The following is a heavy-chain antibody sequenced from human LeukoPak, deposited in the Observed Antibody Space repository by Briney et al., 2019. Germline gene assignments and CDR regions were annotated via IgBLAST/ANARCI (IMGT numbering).Heavy chain of an antibody. CDR3: GRHANGDSSAAFDL. D-gene: IGHD2-8*01. CDR2: VYRSGGT. CDR1: GDSISDKYW. J-gene: IGHJ3*01. Sequence: SGTLSLTCAVSGDSISDKYWWRWVRQFPDKGLEWIGEVYRSGGTSYNPSLKSRVTVSIDYSKNQFSLNLRSVTAADTAVYYRGRHANGDSSAAFDLWGQGTMVFVSS. V-gene: IGHV4-4*02.